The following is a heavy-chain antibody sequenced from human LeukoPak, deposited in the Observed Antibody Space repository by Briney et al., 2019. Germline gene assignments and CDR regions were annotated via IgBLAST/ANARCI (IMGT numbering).Heavy chain of an antibody. Sequence: GSLRLSCAASGFTFSSYWMSWVRQAPGKGLEWVANIKQDGSDKYYVESVWGRFTISRDNAKNSLYLQMNSLRAEDTAVYHCARQRVGATTDFDYWGQGTLVTVSS. CDR2: IKQDGSDK. D-gene: IGHD1-26*01. CDR1: GFTFSSYW. V-gene: IGHV3-7*04. CDR3: ARQRVGATTDFDY. J-gene: IGHJ4*02.